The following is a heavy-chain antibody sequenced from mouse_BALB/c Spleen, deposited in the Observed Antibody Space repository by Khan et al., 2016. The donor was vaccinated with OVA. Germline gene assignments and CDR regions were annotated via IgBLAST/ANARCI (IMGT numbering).Heavy chain of an antibody. CDR1: GYTFTSYW. CDR2: INPTSGYT. CDR3: ARDRIDY. Sequence: QVQLQQSGAELAKPGASVKMSCKASGYTFTSYWMHWIKQRPGQGLEWIGYINPTSGYTDYNQKFKDKATLTADKSSSTVYMQLNSLTSDDSAVYYCARDRIDYWGQGTTLTVSS. J-gene: IGHJ2*01. V-gene: IGHV1-7*01.